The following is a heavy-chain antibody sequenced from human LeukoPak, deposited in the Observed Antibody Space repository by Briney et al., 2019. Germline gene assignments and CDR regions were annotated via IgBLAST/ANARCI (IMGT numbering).Heavy chain of an antibody. CDR2: FHYSGSA. V-gene: IGHV4-39*07. Sequence: PSETLSLTCSVSGSSITSGVSYWVWIRQPPGKGLEWIGSFHYSGSAYYNPSLESRVTISLDTSKNHFSLKLNSVTAADTAVYYCARGYSTSWYWFDPWGQGTLVTVSS. J-gene: IGHJ5*02. CDR3: ARGYSTSWYWFDP. CDR1: GSSITSGVSY. D-gene: IGHD6-13*01.